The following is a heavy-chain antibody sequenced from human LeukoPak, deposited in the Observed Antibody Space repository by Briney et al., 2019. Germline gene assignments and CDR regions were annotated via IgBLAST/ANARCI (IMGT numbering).Heavy chain of an antibody. V-gene: IGHV4-34*01. CDR2: INHSGST. Sequence: PSETLSLTCAVYGGSFSGYYWSWIRQPPGKGLEWIGEINHSGSTNYNPSLKSRVTISVDTSKNQFSLKLSSVTAADTAVYYCARVEAVAYYYYGMDVWGQGTTVTVSS. J-gene: IGHJ6*02. D-gene: IGHD6-19*01. CDR1: GGSFSGYY. CDR3: ARVEAVAYYYYGMDV.